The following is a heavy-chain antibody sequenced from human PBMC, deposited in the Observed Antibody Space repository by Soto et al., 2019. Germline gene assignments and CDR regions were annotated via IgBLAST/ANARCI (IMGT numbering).Heavy chain of an antibody. CDR2: IIAINGNT. CDR3: ARGAIGLRYFDWCDY. Sequence: ASVKVSCKASGCTFSSYTISWVRQAPGQGLEWMGRIIAINGNTNYAQKLQGRVTMTTDTSTSTAYMELRSLRSDDTAVYYCARGAIGLRYFDWCDYWGQG. V-gene: IGHV1-18*01. J-gene: IGHJ4*02. D-gene: IGHD3-9*01. CDR1: GCTFSSYT.